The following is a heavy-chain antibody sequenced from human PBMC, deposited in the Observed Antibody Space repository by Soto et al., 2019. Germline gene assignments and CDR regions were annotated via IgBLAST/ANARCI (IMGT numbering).Heavy chain of an antibody. Sequence: QVQLVESGGGVVQPGRSLRLSCAASGFTFSSYGMHWVRQAPGKGLEWVAVIWYDGSNKYYADSVKGRFTISRDNSRNTLYLQMNSLRAEDTAVYYCARDGGRGEKIVVVTYYFDYWGQGTLVTVSS. J-gene: IGHJ4*02. D-gene: IGHD3-22*01. CDR1: GFTFSSYG. CDR2: IWYDGSNK. CDR3: ARDGGRGEKIVVVTYYFDY. V-gene: IGHV3-33*01.